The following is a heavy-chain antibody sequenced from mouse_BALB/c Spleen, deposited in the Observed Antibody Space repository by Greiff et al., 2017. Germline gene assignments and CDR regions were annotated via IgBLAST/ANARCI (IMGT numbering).Heavy chain of an antibody. D-gene: IGHD1-2*01. Sequence: EVHLVESGPGLVKPSQSLSLTCSVTGYSITSGYYWNWIRQFPGNKLEWMGYISYDGSNNYNPSLKNRISITRDTSKNQFFLKLNSVTTEDTATYYCARGDYGYVFAYWGQGTLVTVSA. CDR1: GYSITSGYY. CDR2: ISYDGSN. CDR3: ARGDYGYVFAY. V-gene: IGHV3-6*02. J-gene: IGHJ3*01.